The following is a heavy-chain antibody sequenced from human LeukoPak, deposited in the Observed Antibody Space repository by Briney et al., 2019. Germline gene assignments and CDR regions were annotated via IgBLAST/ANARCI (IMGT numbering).Heavy chain of an antibody. Sequence: GGSLRLSCAASGFTFSSYAMSWVRQAPGKGLEWVSAISGSGGSTYYADSVKGRFTISRDNSKNTLYLQMNSLRAEDTAVYYCATHGGNSLVYYWGQGTLVTVSS. V-gene: IGHV3-23*01. J-gene: IGHJ4*02. D-gene: IGHD4-23*01. CDR1: GFTFSSYA. CDR2: ISGSGGST. CDR3: ATHGGNSLVYY.